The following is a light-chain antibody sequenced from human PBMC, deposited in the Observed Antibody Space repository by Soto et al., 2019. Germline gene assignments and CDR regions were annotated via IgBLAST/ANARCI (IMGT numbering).Light chain of an antibody. CDR2: YDS. J-gene: IGLJ6*01. V-gene: IGLV3-21*04. CDR1: NIGSKS. Sequence: SYELTQPPSVSVAPGKTARITCGGNNIGSKSVHWYQQKPGQAPVLVIYYDSDRPSGIPERFSGSNSGNTATLTIRRVEGGDEADYYCQVWDSSSDPPNVFGSGTQLTVL. CDR3: QVWDSSSDPPNV.